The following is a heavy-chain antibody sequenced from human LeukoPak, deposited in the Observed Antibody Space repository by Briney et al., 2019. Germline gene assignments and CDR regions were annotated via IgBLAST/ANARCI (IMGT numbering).Heavy chain of an antibody. J-gene: IGHJ4*02. V-gene: IGHV3-30*18. CDR3: AKPPAYCGGDCYSEGFDY. Sequence: GGSLRLSCAASGFTFSSYGMHWVRQAPGKGLEWVAVISYDGSNKYYADSVKGRFTISRDNSKNTLYLQMNSLRAEDTAVYYCAKPPAYCGGDCYSEGFDYWGQGTLVTVSS. D-gene: IGHD2-21*02. CDR2: ISYDGSNK. CDR1: GFTFSSYG.